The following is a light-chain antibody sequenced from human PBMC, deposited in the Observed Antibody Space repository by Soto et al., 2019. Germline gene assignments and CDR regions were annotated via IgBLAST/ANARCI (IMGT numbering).Light chain of an antibody. CDR2: DAS. CDR3: QQFGT. Sequence: DIQMTQSPSTLSASVGDRVTITCRASQSISSWLAWYQQKPGKAPKLLIYDASSLESEVALRFSGSGSGTEFTLTISSLQPDDFATYYCQQFGTFGQGTKVEIK. CDR1: QSISSW. J-gene: IGKJ1*01. V-gene: IGKV1-5*01.